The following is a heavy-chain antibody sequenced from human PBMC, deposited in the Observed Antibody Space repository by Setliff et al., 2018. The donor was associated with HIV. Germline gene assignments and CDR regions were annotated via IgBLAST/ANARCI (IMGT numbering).Heavy chain of an antibody. CDR2: LDTSGST. Sequence: SETLSLTCTVSGGSISSGSHYWSWIRQPAGKGLEWIGRLDTSGSTNYNPSLKRRVAISVDTSKNQFSLKLTSVAAADTAVYYCARHSDIAPRRTYFDYWGQGTLVTVSS. CDR3: ARHSDIAPRRTYFDY. D-gene: IGHD6-6*01. V-gene: IGHV4-61*02. J-gene: IGHJ4*02. CDR1: GGSISSGSHY.